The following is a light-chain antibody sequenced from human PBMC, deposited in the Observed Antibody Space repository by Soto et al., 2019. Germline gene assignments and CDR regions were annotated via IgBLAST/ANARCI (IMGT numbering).Light chain of an antibody. CDR2: GAS. CDR3: QQYGSSPRT. Sequence: EMVWTQSPGTLSLSPGERATLSCRSSQSVSSSYLAWYQQKPGQAPRLLIYGASSRATGIPDRFSGSGSGTDFTLTISRLEPEDFAVYYCQQYGSSPRTFGQGTKVDI. V-gene: IGKV3-20*01. CDR1: QSVSSSY. J-gene: IGKJ1*01.